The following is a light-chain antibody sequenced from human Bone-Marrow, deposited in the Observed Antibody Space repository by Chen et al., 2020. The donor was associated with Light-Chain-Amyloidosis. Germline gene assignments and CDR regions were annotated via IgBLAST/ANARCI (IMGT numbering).Light chain of an antibody. Sequence: YELTQPPSASVSPVQTATITCSGDDLPTKYAYWYQQKPGQAPVLVIHRDTERPSGISERFSGSSSGTTATLTISGVQAEDEADYHCQSADSSGTYEVIFGGGTKLTVL. CDR1: DLPTKY. CDR2: RDT. CDR3: QSADSSGTYEVI. J-gene: IGLJ2*01. V-gene: IGLV3-25*03.